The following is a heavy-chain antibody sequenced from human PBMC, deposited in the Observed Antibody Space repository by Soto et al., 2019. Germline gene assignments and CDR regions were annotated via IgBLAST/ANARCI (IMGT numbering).Heavy chain of an antibody. J-gene: IGHJ4*02. CDR2: ISGYNGDT. Sequence: SVKVSCKASGYTFTSYGISWVRQAPGQGLEWMGWISGYNGDTNYAQKYQGRVTMTTDTSTSTAYMELRSLRSDDTAVYYCARAPQTVAGAGIWYWGQGTLVTV. V-gene: IGHV1-18*01. CDR3: ARAPQTVAGAGIWY. CDR1: GYTFTSYG. D-gene: IGHD6-13*01.